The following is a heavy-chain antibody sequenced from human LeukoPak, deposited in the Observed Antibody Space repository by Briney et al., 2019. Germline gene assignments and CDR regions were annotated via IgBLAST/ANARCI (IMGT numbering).Heavy chain of an antibody. J-gene: IGHJ4*02. Sequence: GGSLRLSCAASGLTFSNSPMTWVRQAPGKGLEWVSSISSSSSYIYYADSVKGRFTISRDNAKNSLYLQMNSLRAEDTAVYYCARLMITFGGVIAGYYFDYWGQGTLVTVSS. D-gene: IGHD3-16*02. CDR2: ISSSSSYI. CDR3: ARLMITFGGVIAGYYFDY. CDR1: GLTFSNSP. V-gene: IGHV3-21*01.